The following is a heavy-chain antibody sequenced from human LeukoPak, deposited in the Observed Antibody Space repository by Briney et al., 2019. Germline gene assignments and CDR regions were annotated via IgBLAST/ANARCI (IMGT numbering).Heavy chain of an antibody. V-gene: IGHV4-38-2*01. CDR1: GYSSSSGCI. CDR2: IYHSGST. Sequence: PETLSLTCALSGYSSSSGCIRCWIRQPPGKGLEWIGSIYHSGSTYYNPSLKGRVTISVDPSKNQFSLKLSSVTAADTAVYYYAGVNELLSYHMDVWAKGNTVTVSS. J-gene: IGHJ6*03. D-gene: IGHD2-15*01. CDR3: AGVNELLSYHMDV.